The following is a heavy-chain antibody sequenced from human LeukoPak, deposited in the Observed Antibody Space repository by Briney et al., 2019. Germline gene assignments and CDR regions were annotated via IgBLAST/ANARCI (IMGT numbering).Heavy chain of an antibody. CDR2: ISWNSGSI. CDR3: ARRAGAYTHPYDY. CDR1: GFTFHDYA. V-gene: IGHV3-9*01. J-gene: IGHJ4*02. Sequence: GGSLRLSCAASGFTFHDYAMHWVRQVPGKGLEWVSGISWNSGSIGYVDSVKGRFTISIDNSKNTLYLQMNSLRAEDTAVYYCARRAGAYTHPYDYWGQGTLVTVSS. D-gene: IGHD3-16*01.